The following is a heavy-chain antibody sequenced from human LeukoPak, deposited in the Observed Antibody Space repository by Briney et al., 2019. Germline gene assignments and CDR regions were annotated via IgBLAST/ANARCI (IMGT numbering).Heavy chain of an antibody. Sequence: SETLSLTCTVSGGSISSYYWSWIRQPPGKGLEWIGYISYSGSTNYNPSLKSRVTISVETSKNQSSLKLSSVTAADTAVYYCATTGYRGFDIWGQGTMVTVSS. D-gene: IGHD5-18*01. CDR3: ATTGYRGFDI. CDR2: ISYSGST. J-gene: IGHJ3*02. V-gene: IGHV4-59*01. CDR1: GGSISSYY.